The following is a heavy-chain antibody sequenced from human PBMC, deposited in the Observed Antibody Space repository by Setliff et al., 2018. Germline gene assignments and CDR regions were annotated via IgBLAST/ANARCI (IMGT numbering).Heavy chain of an antibody. J-gene: IGHJ6*03. V-gene: IGHV4-4*07. CDR1: GGSISSYY. CDR3: AREQWLDPPGYYYMDV. D-gene: IGHD6-19*01. Sequence: KTSETLSLTCTVSGGSISSYYWSWIRQPAGKGLEWIGHIYIGGSANYNPSLKSRVTMSIDTSKNQFSLKLNSVTAADMAVYYCAREQWLDPPGYYYMDVRAKGTTVTV. CDR2: IYIGGSA.